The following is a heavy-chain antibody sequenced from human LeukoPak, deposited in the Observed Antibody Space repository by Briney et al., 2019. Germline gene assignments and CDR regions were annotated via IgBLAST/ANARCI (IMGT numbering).Heavy chain of an antibody. CDR2: INWNGGST. Sequence: GGSLRLSCAASGFTFDDYGMSWVRQAPGNGLEWVSGINWNGGSTGYADSVKGRFTISRDNAKNTLYLQMNSLRAEDTAVYYCAKDRMLDYYDSSGYGAFDIWGQGTMVTVSS. D-gene: IGHD3-22*01. J-gene: IGHJ3*02. CDR3: AKDRMLDYYDSSGYGAFDI. V-gene: IGHV3-20*04. CDR1: GFTFDDYG.